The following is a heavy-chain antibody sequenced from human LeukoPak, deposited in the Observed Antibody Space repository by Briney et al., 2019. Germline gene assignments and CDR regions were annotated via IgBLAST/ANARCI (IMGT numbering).Heavy chain of an antibody. CDR3: ARDGIAAAGD. CDR2: ISSSSSYI. D-gene: IGHD6-13*01. Sequence: PGRSLRLSCAASGFTFSSYAMHWVRQAPGKGLEWVSSISSSSSYIYYADSVKGRFTISRDNAKNSLYLQMNSLRAEDTAVYYCARDGIAAAGDWGQGTLVTVSS. J-gene: IGHJ4*02. CDR1: GFTFSSYA. V-gene: IGHV3-21*01.